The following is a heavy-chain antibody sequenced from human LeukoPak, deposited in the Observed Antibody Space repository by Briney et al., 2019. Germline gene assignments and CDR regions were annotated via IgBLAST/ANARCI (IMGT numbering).Heavy chain of an antibody. CDR2: ISYDGSNK. CDR3: AKGGLMVRGREKNAFDI. CDR1: GFTFSSYG. J-gene: IGHJ3*02. D-gene: IGHD3-10*01. V-gene: IGHV3-30*18. Sequence: SGGSLRLSCSASGFTFSSYGMHWVRQAPGKGLEWVAVISYDGSNKYYADSVKGRFTISRDNSKNTLYLQMNSLRAEDTAVYYCAKGGLMVRGREKNAFDIWGQGTMVTVSS.